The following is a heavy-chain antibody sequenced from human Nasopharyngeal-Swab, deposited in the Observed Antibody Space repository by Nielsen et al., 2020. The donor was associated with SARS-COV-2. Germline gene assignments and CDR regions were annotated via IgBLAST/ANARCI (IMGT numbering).Heavy chain of an antibody. CDR3: ARESDYYASSGSLGDAFDI. V-gene: IGHV4-59*01. J-gene: IGHJ3*02. Sequence: SETLSLTCTVSGGSISSYYWSWIRQPPGKGLEWIGYIYYSGSTNYNPSLKSRVTISVDTSKNQFSLKLSSVTAADTAVYYCARESDYYASSGSLGDAFDIWGQGTMVTVSS. CDR1: GGSISSYY. D-gene: IGHD3-22*01. CDR2: IYYSGST.